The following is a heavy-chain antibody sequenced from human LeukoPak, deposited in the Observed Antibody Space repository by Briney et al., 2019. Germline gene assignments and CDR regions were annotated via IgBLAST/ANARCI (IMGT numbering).Heavy chain of an antibody. CDR2: IHHSGRT. CDR3: ARDHLANLASRLFDP. D-gene: IGHD3-3*01. J-gene: IGHJ5*02. CDR1: GYSISSDYY. V-gene: IGHV4-38-2*02. Sequence: PSETLSLTCTVSGYSISSDYYWGWIRQPPGKGLEWIGSIHHSGRTYYNPSLKSRVTISVDTSKNQFSLQLSSVTAADTAVYYCARDHLANLASRLFDPWGQGTLVTVSS.